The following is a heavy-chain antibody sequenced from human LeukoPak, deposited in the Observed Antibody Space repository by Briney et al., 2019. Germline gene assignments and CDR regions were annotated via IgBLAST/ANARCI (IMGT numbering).Heavy chain of an antibody. D-gene: IGHD2-15*01. V-gene: IGHV3-15*01. CDR3: TREDIVVVVAATGAFDI. CDR1: GCTFSNAW. Sequence: GGSLRLSCAASGCTFSNAWMNWVHQAPGKGLEWVGRIKSKTDGGTTDSAASVKNRFTISRDDSKNTLYLQMNSLKTEDTAVYYCTREDIVVVVAATGAFDIWGQGTMVTVSS. CDR2: IKSKTDGGTT. J-gene: IGHJ3*02.